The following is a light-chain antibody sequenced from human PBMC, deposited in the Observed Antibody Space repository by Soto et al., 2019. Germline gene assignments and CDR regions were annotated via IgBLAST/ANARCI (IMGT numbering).Light chain of an antibody. V-gene: IGKV3-20*01. Sequence: EIVLTQSPGTLSLSPGDRATLSCRASQSVSNNYLAWYQQKPGQAPRLLIHEASNRATGIPSRFSGSGSGTEFTLTISSLQPDDFATYYCQQYNSYSRTFGQGTKVDIK. CDR1: QSVSNNY. CDR2: EAS. J-gene: IGKJ1*01. CDR3: QQYNSYSRT.